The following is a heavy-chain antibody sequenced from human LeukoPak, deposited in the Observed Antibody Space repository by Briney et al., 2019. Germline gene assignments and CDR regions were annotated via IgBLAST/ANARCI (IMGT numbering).Heavy chain of an antibody. CDR3: ANQKRVGVVIL. CDR1: GASISSGDYY. D-gene: IGHD3-3*01. V-gene: IGHV4-30-4*01. J-gene: IGHJ4*02. CDR2: ISKSGGT. Sequence: SSETLSLTCNVSGASISSGDYYWSWIRQPPGKGLEWIGYISKSGGTYYNPSVSRRLTISRDTSKNQFSLKLSSVTAADTAVYYCANQKRVGVVILWGQGTLVTVSS.